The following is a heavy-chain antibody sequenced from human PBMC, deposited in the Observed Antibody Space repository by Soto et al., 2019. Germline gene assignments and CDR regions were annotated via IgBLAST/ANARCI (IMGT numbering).Heavy chain of an antibody. V-gene: IGHV3-30*18. J-gene: IGHJ3*02. CDR3: AKERALGSGYIDAFDI. CDR2: ISYDGSNK. CDR1: GFTFSSYG. Sequence: QVQLVESGGGVVQPGRSLRLSCAASGFTFSSYGMHWVRQAPGKGLEWVAVISYDGSNKYYADSVKGRFTISRDNSKNTLYLQMNSLRAEDTAVYYCAKERALGSGYIDAFDIWGQGTMVTVSS. D-gene: IGHD3-22*01.